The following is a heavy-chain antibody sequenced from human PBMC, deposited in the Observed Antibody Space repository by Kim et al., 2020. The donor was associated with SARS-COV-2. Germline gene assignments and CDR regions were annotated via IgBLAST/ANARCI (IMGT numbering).Heavy chain of an antibody. CDR1: GGSFSGYY. V-gene: IGHV4-34*01. CDR3: ASHTGPLSGYYRAFDI. D-gene: IGHD3-22*01. CDR2: INHSGST. J-gene: IGHJ3*02. Sequence: SETLSLTCAVYGGSFSGYYWSWIRQPPGKGLEWIGEINHSGSTNYNPSLKSRVTISVDTSKNQFSLKLSSVTAADTAVYYCASHTGPLSGYYRAFDIWGQGTMVTVSS.